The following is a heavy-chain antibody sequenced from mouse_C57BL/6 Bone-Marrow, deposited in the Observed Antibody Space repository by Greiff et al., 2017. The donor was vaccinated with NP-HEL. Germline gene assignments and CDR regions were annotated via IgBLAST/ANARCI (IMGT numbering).Heavy chain of an antibody. CDR2: INPNNGGT. J-gene: IGHJ2*01. CDR1: GYTFTDYY. Sequence: EVQLQQSGPELVKPGASVKISCKASGYTFTDYYMNWVKQSHGKSLEWIGDINPNNGGTSYNQKFKGKATLTVDKSSSTAYMELRSLTSEDSAVYYCARKGIYYDPFDYWGQGTTLTVSS. V-gene: IGHV1-26*01. CDR3: ARKGIYYDPFDY. D-gene: IGHD2-4*01.